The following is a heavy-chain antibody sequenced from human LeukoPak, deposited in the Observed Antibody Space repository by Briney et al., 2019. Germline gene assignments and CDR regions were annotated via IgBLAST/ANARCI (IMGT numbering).Heavy chain of an antibody. Sequence: GGSLRLSCAASGFTFSSYAMSWVRQAPGKGLDWASAISCSGGSTYYADSVKGRFHISRDNSKNTLYLQMNSLRAEDTAVYYCAKDPGDPLVVPAAMSDYWAQGTLVTVSS. CDR2: ISCSGGST. D-gene: IGHD2-2*01. J-gene: IGHJ4*02. CDR1: GFTFSSYA. V-gene: IGHV3-23*01. CDR3: AKDPGDPLVVPAAMSDY.